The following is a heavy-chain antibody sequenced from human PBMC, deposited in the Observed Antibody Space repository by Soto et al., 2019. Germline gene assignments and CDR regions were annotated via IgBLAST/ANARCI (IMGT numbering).Heavy chain of an antibody. Sequence: AGGSLRLSCAASGLTFSASWMYWVRQAPGKGLAWVSRINTGGSDTDYADSVKGRFTISRDNAKNTLYLQMNSLRAEDTAVYYCARVIYYGDYPAADSWAQGTLVTVSS. CDR2: INTGGSDT. J-gene: IGHJ4*02. CDR3: ARVIYYGDYPAADS. V-gene: IGHV3-74*01. CDR1: GLTFSASW. D-gene: IGHD4-17*01.